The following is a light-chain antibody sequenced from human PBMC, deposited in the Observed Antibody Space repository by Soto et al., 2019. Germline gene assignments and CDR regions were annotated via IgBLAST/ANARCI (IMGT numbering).Light chain of an antibody. J-gene: IGKJ3*01. CDR1: QSIFTY. CDR3: QQSYSPPFT. V-gene: IGKV1-39*01. CDR2: AAS. Sequence: DIQMTQSPSSLSASVGDRVTITCRTSQSIFTYLNWYQLKPGTAPKLLIYAASRLQSGVPSRFSGSGSGTDFSLPVSSLQPADFETYVCQQSYSPPFTFGPGTRVDIK.